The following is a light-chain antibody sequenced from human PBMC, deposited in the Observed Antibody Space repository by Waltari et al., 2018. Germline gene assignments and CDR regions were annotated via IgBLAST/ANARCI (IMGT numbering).Light chain of an antibody. V-gene: IGKV3-20*01. J-gene: IGKJ1*01. CDR2: HAS. CDR1: QGVGKY. Sequence: PGTRSLSPGERATLSCRASQGVGKYLAWYQQRPGQAPRLLLYHASIRATGIPDRFSGSGFGTDFSLTISRLEPEDFAVYYCQKYDFLPATFGQGP. CDR3: QKYDFLPAT.